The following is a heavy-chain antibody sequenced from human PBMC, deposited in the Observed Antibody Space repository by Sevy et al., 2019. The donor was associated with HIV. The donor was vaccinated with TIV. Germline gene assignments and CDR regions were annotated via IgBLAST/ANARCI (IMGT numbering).Heavy chain of an antibody. CDR3: ARRGGLTDEGFDI. CDR2: ISNSPSYI. J-gene: IGHJ3*02. V-gene: IGHV3-21*01. D-gene: IGHD3-16*01. Sequence: GGSLRLSFAASGFTFISFTMNWVPQAPGKGLEGVSSISNSPSYIYYADSVKGRLTISRDNAKNALYLQMDSLRVEDAAVYYCARRGGLTDEGFDIWGQGTMVTVSS. CDR1: GFTFISFT.